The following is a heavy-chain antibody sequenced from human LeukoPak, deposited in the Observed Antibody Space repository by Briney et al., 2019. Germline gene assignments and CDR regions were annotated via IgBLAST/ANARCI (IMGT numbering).Heavy chain of an antibody. V-gene: IGHV4-39*01. J-gene: IGHJ5*01. CDR2: IYYYGGSI. D-gene: IGHD5-24*01. CDR3: ARRGITKFDS. CDR1: GGSISTRNYY. Sequence: SETLSLTCTVSGGSISTRNYYWGWIRQPPGKGLEWIGSIYYYGGSIYYNPSLKSRVTISADTSKNQFSLKLNSVTAADTAVFYCARRGITKFDSWGQGTLVTVSS.